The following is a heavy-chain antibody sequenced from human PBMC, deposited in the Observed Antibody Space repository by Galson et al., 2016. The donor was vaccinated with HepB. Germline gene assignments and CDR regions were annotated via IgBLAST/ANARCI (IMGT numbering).Heavy chain of an antibody. J-gene: IGHJ3*01. CDR3: ASDYGDYSAFDF. CDR2: IIPISGRA. V-gene: IGHV1-69*13. CDR1: RGTFRNHA. D-gene: IGHD4-17*01. Sequence: SVKVSCKASRGTFRNHAFSWVRQAPGQGLEWMGGIIPISGRAHYAQNFQDKIAITADEATSTVYMELSSLTLEDTAVYYCASDYGDYSAFDFWGQGTMVTVSS.